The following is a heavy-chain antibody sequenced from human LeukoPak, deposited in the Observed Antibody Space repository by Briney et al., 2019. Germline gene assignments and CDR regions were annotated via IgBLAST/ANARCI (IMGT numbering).Heavy chain of an antibody. V-gene: IGHV3-30*02. CDR2: IRYDGSNK. D-gene: IGHD6-13*01. CDR1: GFTFSSYG. CDR3: ATSGYSSSWYFG. J-gene: IGHJ4*02. Sequence: TGGSLRLSCAASGFTFSSYGMHWVRQAPGKGLEWVAFIRYDGSNKYYADSVKGRFTISRDNSKNTLYLQMNSLRAEDTAVYYCATSGYSSSWYFGWGQGALVTVSS.